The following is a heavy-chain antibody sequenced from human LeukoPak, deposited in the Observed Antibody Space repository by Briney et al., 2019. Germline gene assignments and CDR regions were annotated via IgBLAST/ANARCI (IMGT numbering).Heavy chain of an antibody. V-gene: IGHV3-7*01. CDR2: IKQDGSEK. CDR3: ATTDGMVADY. CDR1: GFTFSSYW. J-gene: IGHJ4*02. Sequence: GGSLRLSCAVSGFTFSSYWMSWVRQAPGKGLEWVANIKQDGSEKYYVDSVKGRFTISRDNAKNSLYLQMNSLRAEDTAVYYCATTDGMVADYWGQGTLVTVSS. D-gene: IGHD2-15*01.